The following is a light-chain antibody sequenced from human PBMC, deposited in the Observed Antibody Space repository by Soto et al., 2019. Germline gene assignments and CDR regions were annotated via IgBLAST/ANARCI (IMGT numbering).Light chain of an antibody. CDR3: QQYYSIPRT. Sequence: DIVMIQSPDSLPVSLGERAAINCKSSQSVLYSSNNKNYLAWYQQKPGQPPKLLIYWASTRESGVPDRFSGSGSGTDFTLTISSLQAEDVAVYYCQQYYSIPRTFGQGTKVEIK. CDR2: WAS. CDR1: QSVLYSSNNKNY. J-gene: IGKJ1*01. V-gene: IGKV4-1*01.